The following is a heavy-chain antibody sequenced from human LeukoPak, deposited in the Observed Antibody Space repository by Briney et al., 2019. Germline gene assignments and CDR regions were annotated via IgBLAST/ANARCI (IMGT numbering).Heavy chain of an antibody. CDR1: GFTFDDYG. CDR3: ARDLGTTVTPNWFDP. J-gene: IGHJ5*02. V-gene: IGHV3-20*04. CDR2: INWNGGST. Sequence: GGSLRLSCAASGFTFDDYGMSWVRQAPGKGLEWVSGINWNGGSTGYADSVKGLFTISRDNAKNSLYLQMNSLRAEDTALYYCARDLGTTVTPNWFDPWGQGTLVNVSS. D-gene: IGHD4-11*01.